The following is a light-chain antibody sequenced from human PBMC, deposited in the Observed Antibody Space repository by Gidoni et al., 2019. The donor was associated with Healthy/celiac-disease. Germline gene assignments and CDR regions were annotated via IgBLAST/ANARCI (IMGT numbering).Light chain of an antibody. CDR2: RNN. J-gene: IGLJ3*02. CDR1: SSNIGSNY. V-gene: IGLV1-47*01. Sequence: QSVLPQPPAASGTPGQRVTISCSGSSSNIGSNYVYWYQQLPGTAPKLLIYRNNQRPSGVPDRFSGSKSGTSASLAISGLRSEDEVDYYCAAWDDSLSGWVFGGGTKLTVL. CDR3: AAWDDSLSGWV.